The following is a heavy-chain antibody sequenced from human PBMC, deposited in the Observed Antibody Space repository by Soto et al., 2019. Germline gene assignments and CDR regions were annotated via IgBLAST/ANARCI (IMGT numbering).Heavy chain of an antibody. V-gene: IGHV5-51*01. J-gene: IGHJ4*02. CDR3: ARYADSSTGCLGY. CDR1: GYGFTCEW. D-gene: IGHD2-2*01. Sequence: GESVKVSGKGCGYGFTCEWIGSVSQMPGKGLARMGIIYPGDSDTRYSPSFQCQVIISADKSISTAYLQLSSLKASGTAIYYCARYADSSTGCLGYWGQGTPVTVSS. CDR2: IYPGDSDT.